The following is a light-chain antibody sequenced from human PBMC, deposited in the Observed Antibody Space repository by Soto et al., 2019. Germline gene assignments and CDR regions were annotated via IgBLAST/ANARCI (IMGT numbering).Light chain of an antibody. CDR1: NIGSKS. V-gene: IGLV3-21*02. J-gene: IGLJ1*01. Sequence: SYALTQPPSVSVAPGQTARITCGGSNIGSKSVHWYQQKPGQAPVLVVYDDSDRPSGIPERFSGSNSGNTATLTISRVEAGVEADYYCQVWDSSSDHYVFGTGSKVTVL. CDR3: QVWDSSSDHYV. CDR2: DDS.